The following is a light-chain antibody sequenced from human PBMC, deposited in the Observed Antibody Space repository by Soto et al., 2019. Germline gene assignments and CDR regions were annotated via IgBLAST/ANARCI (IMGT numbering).Light chain of an antibody. CDR1: RSDVGGYNY. V-gene: IGLV2-8*01. CDR2: EVN. J-gene: IGLJ2*01. CDR3: SSYAGSDIVV. Sequence: QSVLTQPPSASGSPGQSVTISYTGTRSDVGGYNYVSWYQQHPGKAPKLMIYEVNKRPSGVPDRFSGSKSGNTASLTVSGLQAEDEAHYYCSSYAGSDIVVFGGGTKLTVL.